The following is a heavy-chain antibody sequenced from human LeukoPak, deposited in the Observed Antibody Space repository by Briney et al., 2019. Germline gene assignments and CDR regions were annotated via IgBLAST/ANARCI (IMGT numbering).Heavy chain of an antibody. D-gene: IGHD3-22*01. CDR2: ISGRSDST. Sequence: GGSLRLSCAASGFTFSNCGMNWVRQAPGKGLEWVSTISGRSDSTYYADSVKGRFTISRDNSKDTLYLQLNYLGAEDTAVYYCAKASGYYYDSSGYYLGAFDIWGPGTMVTVSS. J-gene: IGHJ3*02. CDR1: GFTFSNCG. V-gene: IGHV3-23*01. CDR3: AKASGYYYDSSGYYLGAFDI.